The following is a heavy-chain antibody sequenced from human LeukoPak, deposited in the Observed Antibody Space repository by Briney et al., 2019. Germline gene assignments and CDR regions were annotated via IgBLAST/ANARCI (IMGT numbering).Heavy chain of an antibody. Sequence: ASVKVSCKASGYTFTGCFIHYVRQAPGQGLEWMGWIDPNSDNIRYSETFKDRFTMTRDTSTNTAYMELSWLRSDDTAVYYCARSETAVAGGGGNFDYWGQGTLVTVSS. J-gene: IGHJ4*02. D-gene: IGHD6-19*01. CDR2: IDPNSDNI. V-gene: IGHV1-2*02. CDR3: ARSETAVAGGGGNFDY. CDR1: GYTFTGCF.